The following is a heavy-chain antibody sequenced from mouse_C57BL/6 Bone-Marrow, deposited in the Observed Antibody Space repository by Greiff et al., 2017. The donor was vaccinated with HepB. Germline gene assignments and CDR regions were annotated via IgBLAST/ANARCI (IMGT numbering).Heavy chain of an antibody. J-gene: IGHJ3*01. Sequence: EVQLQQSGAELARPGASVKLSCKASGYTFTSYGISWVKQSHGKSLEWIGDINPNNGGTIYNQKFKGKATLTVDKSSSTAYMELRSLTSEDTAVYYCARNCGSSYAFAYWGQGTLVTVSA. CDR3: ARNCGSSYAFAY. CDR1: GYTFTSYG. V-gene: IGHV1-18*01. D-gene: IGHD1-1*01. CDR2: INPNNGGT.